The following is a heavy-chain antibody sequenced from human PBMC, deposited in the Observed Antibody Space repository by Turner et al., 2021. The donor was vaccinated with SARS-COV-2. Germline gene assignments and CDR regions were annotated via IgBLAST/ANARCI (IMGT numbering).Heavy chain of an antibody. CDR3: AGSDGWLLDL. V-gene: IGHV3-7*03. CDR2: IRQDGSDK. CDR1: GFTLSNYW. Sequence: GQLVETGGDVVQPVGCLRLPCAVPGFTLSNYWMSWGCEAPVKGLKCVPNIRQDGSDKYYVDSVNGRFTISRDNSKNSLYLQINSLGVEYTAVYDGAGSDGWLLDLWGQGTLVTVSS. J-gene: IGHJ4*02. D-gene: IGHD6-19*01.